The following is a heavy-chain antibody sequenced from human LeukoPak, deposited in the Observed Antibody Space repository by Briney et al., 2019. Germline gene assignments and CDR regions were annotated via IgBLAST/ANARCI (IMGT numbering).Heavy chain of an antibody. V-gene: IGHV3-9*01. CDR2: ISWNSGSI. D-gene: IGHD2-15*01. CDR1: GFTFDDYA. CDR3: AKGVARYWYFDL. J-gene: IGHJ2*01. Sequence: GGSLRLSCAASGFTFDDYAMHWVRQAPGKGLEWVSGISWNSGSIGYADSVKGRFTISRDNAKNSLYLQMNSLRAEDTALYYCAKGVARYWYFDLWGRGTLVTVSS.